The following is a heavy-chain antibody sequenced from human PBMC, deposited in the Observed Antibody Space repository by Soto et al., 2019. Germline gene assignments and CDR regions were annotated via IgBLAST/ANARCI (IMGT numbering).Heavy chain of an antibody. J-gene: IGHJ4*02. D-gene: IGHD3-16*01. CDR2: INAGNGNT. CDR3: ANALGLYYFDY. Sequence: QVQLVQSGAEVKKPGASVKVSCKASGYTFTSYAMHWVRQAPGQRLEWMGWINAGNGNTKYSQKSQGRVTITRDTSASTAYMELSSLRSEDTVVYYCANALGLYYFDYWGQGTLVTVSS. CDR1: GYTFTSYA. V-gene: IGHV1-3*01.